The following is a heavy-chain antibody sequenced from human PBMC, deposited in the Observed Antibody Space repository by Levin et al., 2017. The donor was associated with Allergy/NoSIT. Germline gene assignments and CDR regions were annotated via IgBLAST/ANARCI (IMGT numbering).Heavy chain of an antibody. CDR3: ATYISGWYYFDS. D-gene: IGHD6-19*01. CDR1: GFTFRDYY. CDR2: VEYNAEII. J-gene: IGHJ4*02. Sequence: PGGSLRLSCAASGFTFRDYYMSWIRQAPGKGLEWISSVEYNAEIIHYADSLKGRFTVPRDNAKIPLYLQMNRLRVEDTGLYYCATYISGWYYFDSWGQGTLVTVSS. V-gene: IGHV3-11*01.